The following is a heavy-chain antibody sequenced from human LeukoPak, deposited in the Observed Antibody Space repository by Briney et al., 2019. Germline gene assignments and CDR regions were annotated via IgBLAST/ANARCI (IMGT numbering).Heavy chain of an antibody. CDR2: IYTSGST. V-gene: IGHV4-4*07. CDR3: ASKSWGSQAIESRYFDL. CDR1: GGSISSYY. J-gene: IGHJ2*01. Sequence: SETLSLTCTVSGGSISSYYWSWIRQPAGKGLEWIGRIYTSGSTNYNPSLKSRVTMSVDTSRKQFSLKLSSVTAADTAVYYCASKSWGSQAIESRYFDLWGRGTLVTVSS. D-gene: IGHD7-27*01.